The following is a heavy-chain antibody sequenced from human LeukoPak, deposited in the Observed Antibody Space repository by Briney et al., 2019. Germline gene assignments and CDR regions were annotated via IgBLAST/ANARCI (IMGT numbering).Heavy chain of an antibody. J-gene: IGHJ5*02. CDR1: GFTFSDYY. CDR3: AKYNRGSPSWFDP. V-gene: IGHV3-11*01. Sequence: GGSLRLSCAASGFTFSDYYMSWIRQAPGKGLEWVSYISSSGSTIYYADSVKGRFTISRDNAKNSLYLQMNSLRAEDTAVYYCAKYNRGSPSWFDPWGQGTLVTVSS. CDR2: ISSSGSTI. D-gene: IGHD5-12*01.